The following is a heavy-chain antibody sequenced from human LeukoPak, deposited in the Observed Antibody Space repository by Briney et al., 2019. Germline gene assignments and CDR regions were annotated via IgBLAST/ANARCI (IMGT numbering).Heavy chain of an antibody. CDR2: IHPSGGST. V-gene: IGHV1-46*01. CDR3: ARPRYPNAFDI. CDR1: GYTFTSYY. Sequence: GASVKVSCKASGYTFTSYYMHWVRQAPGQGLEWMGIIHPSGGSTSYAQKFQGRVTMTRDTSTSTVYMELSSLRSEDTAVYYCARPRYPNAFDIWGQGTMVTVSS. J-gene: IGHJ3*02. D-gene: IGHD3-9*01.